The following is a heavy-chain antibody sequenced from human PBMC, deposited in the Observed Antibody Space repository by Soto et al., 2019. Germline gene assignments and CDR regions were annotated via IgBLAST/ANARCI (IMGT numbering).Heavy chain of an antibody. Sequence: GGSLRLSCAASGFTFDDYAMHWVRQAPGKGLEWVSGISWNSGSIGYADSVKGRFTISRDNAKNSLYLQMNSLRAEDTALYYCAKDFERDYYDSSGYLDYWGQGTLVTVSS. D-gene: IGHD3-22*01. V-gene: IGHV3-9*01. J-gene: IGHJ4*02. CDR1: GFTFDDYA. CDR3: AKDFERDYYDSSGYLDY. CDR2: ISWNSGSI.